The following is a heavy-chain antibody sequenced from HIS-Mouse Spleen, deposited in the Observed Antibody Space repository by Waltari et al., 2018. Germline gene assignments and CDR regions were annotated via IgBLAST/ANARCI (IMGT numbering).Heavy chain of an antibody. Sequence: VQLVESGGGAVHPGGSLSLPFSAPGSPFSTYAIHWVRQAPDKGLEWVAVISYDGSNKYYEDSVKSRFTISKDNSKNTLYLQMNSLRAEDTAVYYCASHHIAALDYWGQGTLVTVSS. CDR3: ASHHIAALDY. CDR1: GSPFSTYA. D-gene: IGHD6-6*01. CDR2: ISYDGSNK. V-gene: IGHV3-30-3*01. J-gene: IGHJ4*02.